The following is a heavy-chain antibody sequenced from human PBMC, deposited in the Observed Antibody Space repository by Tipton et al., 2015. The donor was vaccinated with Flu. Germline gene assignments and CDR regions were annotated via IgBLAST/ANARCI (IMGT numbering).Heavy chain of an antibody. D-gene: IGHD4-17*01. J-gene: IGHJ6*02. CDR2: MFHSGST. V-gene: IGHV4-39*07. Sequence: LRLSCTVSGGSISSSSHHWGWIRQPPGKGLEWIGCMFHSGSTYYNPSLKSRVTISLDTSKNQFSLKLSSVTAADTAVYYCAKALRYSTVNHWYGMDVWGPGTTVTVSS. CDR3: AKALRYSTVNHWYGMDV. CDR1: GGSISSSSHH.